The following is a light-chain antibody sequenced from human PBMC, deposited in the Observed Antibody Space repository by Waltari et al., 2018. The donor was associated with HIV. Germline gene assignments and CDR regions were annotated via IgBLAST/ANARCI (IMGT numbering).Light chain of an antibody. CDR3: QAWDLSNVV. V-gene: IGLV3-1*01. Sequence: SYELTQPPSVSVSPGQTASITCSGDRLGDKYACWYQQKPGQSPVLVIYQDIKRPSGIPERFSGSNSGNTATLTVSGTQPMDEADYYCQAWDLSNVVFGGGTKLTVL. CDR2: QDI. CDR1: RLGDKY. J-gene: IGLJ2*01.